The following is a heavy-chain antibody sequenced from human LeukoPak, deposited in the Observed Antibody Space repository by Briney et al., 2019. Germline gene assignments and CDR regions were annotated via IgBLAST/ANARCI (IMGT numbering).Heavy chain of an antibody. Sequence: SQTLSLTCTVSGASIRSGDYHWSWIRQPPGKGLEWIGYIYHSGSTYYNPSLKSRVTISVDRSKNQFSLKLSSVTAADTAVYYCARRIDYGGPYFDYWGQGTLVTVSS. CDR3: ARRIDYGGPYFDY. J-gene: IGHJ4*02. D-gene: IGHD4-23*01. V-gene: IGHV4-30-2*01. CDR1: GASIRSGDYH. CDR2: IYHSGST.